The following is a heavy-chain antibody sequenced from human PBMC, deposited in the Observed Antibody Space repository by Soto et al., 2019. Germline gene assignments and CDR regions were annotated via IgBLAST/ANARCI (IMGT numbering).Heavy chain of an antibody. CDR1: GYRFTSYW. CDR3: ARKDKSGYFNWFDP. J-gene: IGHJ5*02. D-gene: IGHD3-22*01. CDR2: IFPSDSDT. Sequence: PGESLKISCRTSGYRFTSYWIAWVRQMPGKGLEWMGNIFPSDSDTRYSPSFQGQVTISADRSTSTVFLQWASLKASDTAVYFCARKDKSGYFNWFDPWGQGTRVTVSS. V-gene: IGHV5-51*01.